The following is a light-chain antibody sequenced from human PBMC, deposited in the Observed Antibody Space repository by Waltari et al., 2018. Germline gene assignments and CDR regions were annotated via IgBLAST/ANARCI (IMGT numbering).Light chain of an antibody. CDR3: AAWDDSLSGLWV. V-gene: IGLV1-47*01. CDR2: RNN. J-gene: IGLJ3*02. CDR1: SSNIGSNY. Sequence: QSVLTQPPSASGTPGQRVTISCSGSSSNIGSNYVYWYQQLPGTAPKLLIYRNNQRPSGVPDRVSGSKSGTSASLAISGLRSEDGADYYCAAWDDSLSGLWVFGGGTKLTVL.